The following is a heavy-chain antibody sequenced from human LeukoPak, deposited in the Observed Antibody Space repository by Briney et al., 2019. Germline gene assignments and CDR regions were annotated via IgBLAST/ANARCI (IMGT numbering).Heavy chain of an antibody. J-gene: IGHJ6*02. CDR1: GFTFSSYS. CDR2: ISSSSSYI. V-gene: IGHV3-21*01. D-gene: IGHD2-2*01. Sequence: GGSLRLSCAASGFTFSSYSMNWVRQAPGKGLEWVSSISSSSSYIYYADSVKGRFTISRDNSKNTLYLQMNSLRAEDTAVYYCARDTGYCSSTSCRLYYYGMDVWGQGTTVTVSS. CDR3: ARDTGYCSSTSCRLYYYGMDV.